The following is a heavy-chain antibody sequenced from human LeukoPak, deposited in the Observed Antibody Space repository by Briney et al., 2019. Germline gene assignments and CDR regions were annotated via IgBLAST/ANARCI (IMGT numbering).Heavy chain of an antibody. CDR3: AKELDTAILHFFGY. CDR2: ISGRGGST. CDR1: GFTFNSYA. D-gene: IGHD5-18*01. J-gene: IGHJ4*02. Sequence: GGSLRLSCAASGFTFNSYAMSWVRQAPGKGLEWVSAISGRGGSTYYADSVKGRFTISRDNSKSTLFLQMNSLRADDTAVYYCAKELDTAILHFFGYWGQGPLVTVS. V-gene: IGHV3-23*01.